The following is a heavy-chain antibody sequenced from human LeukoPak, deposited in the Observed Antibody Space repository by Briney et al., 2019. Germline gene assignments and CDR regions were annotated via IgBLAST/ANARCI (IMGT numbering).Heavy chain of an antibody. V-gene: IGHV3-11*04. CDR2: ISSSGSTI. CDR1: GFTFSDYY. D-gene: IGHD2-21*01. Sequence: GGSLRLSCAASGFTFSDYYMSWIRQAPGKGLEWVSYISSSGSTIYYADSVEGRFTISRDNAKNSLYLQMNSLRAEDTAMYYCARDWMLFHRPDYWGQGTLVTVSS. CDR3: ARDWMLFHRPDY. J-gene: IGHJ4*02.